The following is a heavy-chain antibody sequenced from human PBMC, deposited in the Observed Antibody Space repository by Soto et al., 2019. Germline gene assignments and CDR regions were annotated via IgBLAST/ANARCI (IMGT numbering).Heavy chain of an antibody. D-gene: IGHD5-12*01. CDR2: ISGSGGST. V-gene: IGHV3-23*01. CDR3: AKDHTVGSGYDLRFDL. Sequence: EVQLLESGGGLVQPGGSLRLSCAASGFTFSSYAMSWVRQAPGKGLEWVSAISGSGGSTYYADSVKGRFTISRDNPKNTRYLQMNSLRAEDTAVYYCAKDHTVGSGYDLRFDLCGRGTLVTVSS. CDR1: GFTFSSYA. J-gene: IGHJ2*01.